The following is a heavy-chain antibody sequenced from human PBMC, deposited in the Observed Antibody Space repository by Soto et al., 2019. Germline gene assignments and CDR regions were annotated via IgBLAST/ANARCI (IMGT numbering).Heavy chain of an antibody. Sequence: GGSLRLSCAASGFTFSSYSMNWVRQAPGKGLEWVSSISSSSSYIYYADSVKGRFTISRDNAKKSLKLQMNSLRAEDTAVYYCARDLGIANWGCDYWGQGTLVTVAS. J-gene: IGHJ4*02. CDR3: ARDLGIANWGCDY. V-gene: IGHV3-21*01. CDR1: GFTFSSYS. CDR2: ISSSSSYI. D-gene: IGHD7-27*01.